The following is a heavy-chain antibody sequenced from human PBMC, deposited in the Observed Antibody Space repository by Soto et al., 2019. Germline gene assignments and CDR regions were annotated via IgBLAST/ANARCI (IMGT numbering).Heavy chain of an antibody. CDR2: ISGSGGST. D-gene: IGHD2-2*02. CDR1: GFNFSDHY. CDR3: EKKVVPAAIRVFARYGMDV. Sequence: GGSLRLSCAASGFNFSDHYMHWVRQAPGKGLEWVSAISGSGGSTYYADSVKGRFTISRDNSKNTLYLQMNSLRAEDTAVYYCEKKVVPAAIRVFARYGMDVWGQGTTVTVSS. V-gene: IGHV3-23*01. J-gene: IGHJ6*02.